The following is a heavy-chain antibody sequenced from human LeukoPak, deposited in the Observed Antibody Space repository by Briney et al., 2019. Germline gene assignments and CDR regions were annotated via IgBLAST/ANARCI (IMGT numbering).Heavy chain of an antibody. J-gene: IGHJ5*02. Sequence: KPSETLSLTCTVSGGSISSYYWSWIRQPPGKGLEWIGYIYYSGSTNYNPSLKSRVTISVDTSKNQFSLKLSSVTAADTAVYYCARHYCTNGVCYTNGNNWFDPWGQGTLLTVSS. CDR1: GGSISSYY. D-gene: IGHD2-8*01. CDR3: ARHYCTNGVCYTNGNNWFDP. V-gene: IGHV4-59*01. CDR2: IYYSGST.